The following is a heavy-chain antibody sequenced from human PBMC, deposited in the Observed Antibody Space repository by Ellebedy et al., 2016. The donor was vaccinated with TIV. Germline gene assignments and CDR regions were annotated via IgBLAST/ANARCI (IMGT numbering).Heavy chain of an antibody. Sequence: GESLKISCAASGFTFSSYTMNWVRQAPGKGLEWVSSISGSSTYIYYADSVKGRFAISIDNAKNSLYLQMNSLRAEDTAVYYCARKVPAPTTVPPNWYFDLWGRGTLVTVSS. D-gene: IGHD4-17*01. CDR3: ARKVPAPTTVPPNWYFDL. CDR2: ISGSSTYI. V-gene: IGHV3-21*01. J-gene: IGHJ2*01. CDR1: GFTFSSYT.